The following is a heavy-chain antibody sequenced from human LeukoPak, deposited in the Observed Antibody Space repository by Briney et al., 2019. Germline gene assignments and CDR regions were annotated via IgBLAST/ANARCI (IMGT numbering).Heavy chain of an antibody. CDR2: IIPIFGTA. J-gene: IGHJ3*02. Sequence: ASVKVSCKASGGTFSSYAISWVRQAPGQGLEWMGGIIPIFGTANYAQKFQGRVTITTDESTSTAYMELSSLRSEDTAVYYCAREDSQFRGKDAFDIWGQGTMVTVSS. D-gene: IGHD3-16*01. CDR1: GGTFSSYA. V-gene: IGHV1-69*05. CDR3: AREDSQFRGKDAFDI.